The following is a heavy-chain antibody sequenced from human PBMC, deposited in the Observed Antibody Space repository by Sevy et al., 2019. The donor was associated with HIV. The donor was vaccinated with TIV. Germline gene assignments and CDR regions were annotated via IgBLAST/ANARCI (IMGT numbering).Heavy chain of an antibody. Sequence: GGSLRLSCAASGFSISPYAFHWVRQAPGKGPEWVALMSCDGSTRYYEDSAKGRFAISKNNSKNTLYLQMNSLGIEDTAIYYCARDAGYSTGWYAGYWGQGTLVTVSS. CDR1: GFSISPYA. J-gene: IGHJ4*02. CDR2: MSCDGSTR. CDR3: ARDAGYSTGWYAGY. V-gene: IGHV3-30*09. D-gene: IGHD6-19*01.